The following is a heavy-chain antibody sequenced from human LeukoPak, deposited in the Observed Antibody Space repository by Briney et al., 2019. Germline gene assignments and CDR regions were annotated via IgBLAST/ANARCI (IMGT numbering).Heavy chain of an antibody. V-gene: IGHV1-8*01. CDR1: GYTFTSYD. CDR2: MNSNSGNT. Sequence: ASVKVSCKASGYTFTSYDINWVRQATGQGLEWMGWMNSNSGNTGYAQKFQGRVTMTRNTSISTAYMELSSLRSEDTAVYYCARGLGKTGYSYGPWGMDVWGQGTTVTVSS. J-gene: IGHJ6*02. D-gene: IGHD5-18*01. CDR3: ARGLGKTGYSYGPWGMDV.